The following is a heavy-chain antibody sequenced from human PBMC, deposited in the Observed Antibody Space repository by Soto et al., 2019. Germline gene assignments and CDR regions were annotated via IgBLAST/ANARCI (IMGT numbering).Heavy chain of an antibody. V-gene: IGHV3-13*01. CDR2: LGGAGAR. CDR1: GFTYRSYD. D-gene: IGHD3-10*01. Sequence: GSLRLSCAAFGFTYRSYDMHWVRHVPGKGLEWVSSLGGAGAREYAGSVRGRFTISRDNAKNSLYLQMDSLRVGDTAVYYCTRATFGVGMDLWGQGTTVTVYS. CDR3: TRATFGVGMDL. J-gene: IGHJ6*02.